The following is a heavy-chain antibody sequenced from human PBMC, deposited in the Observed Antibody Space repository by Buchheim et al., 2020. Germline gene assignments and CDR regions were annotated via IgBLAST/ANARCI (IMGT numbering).Heavy chain of an antibody. CDR2: ISSSSSTI. CDR1: GFTFSSYS. D-gene: IGHD3-9*01. J-gene: IGHJ6*03. Sequence: EVQLVESGGGLVQPGGSLRLSCAASGFTFSSYSMNWVRQAPGKGLEWVSYISSSSSTIYYADSVKCRFTIPRDNAKNSPYPQMNSRRAEDTAVYYCARDHASNYDILTGYYSYYYYYYMDVWGKGTT. CDR3: ARDHASNYDILTGYYSYYYYYYMDV. V-gene: IGHV3-48*01.